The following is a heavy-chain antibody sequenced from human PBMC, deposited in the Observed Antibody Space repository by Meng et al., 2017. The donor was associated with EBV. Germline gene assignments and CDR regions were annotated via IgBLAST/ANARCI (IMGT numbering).Heavy chain of an antibody. V-gene: IGHV1-3*01. Sequence: QGQLLQSGAEVQKTGASVKVSCKASGYTFTSYAMHWVRQAPGQRLEWMGWINAGNGNTKYSQKFQGRVTITRDTSASTAYMELSSLRSEDTAVYYCARSGATIFGVVIPTYYFDYWGQGTLVTVAS. J-gene: IGHJ4*02. CDR1: GYTFTSYA. CDR3: ARSGATIFGVVIPTYYFDY. D-gene: IGHD3-3*01. CDR2: INAGNGNT.